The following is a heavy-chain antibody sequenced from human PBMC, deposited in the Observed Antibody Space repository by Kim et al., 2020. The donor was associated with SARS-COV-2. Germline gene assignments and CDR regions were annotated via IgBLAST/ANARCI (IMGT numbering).Heavy chain of an antibody. V-gene: IGHV3-23*01. CDR3: AGKVPMTTVTTYW. J-gene: IGHJ4*02. D-gene: IGHD4-17*01. Sequence: YADSVKGRFTISRDNSKNTLYLQMNSLRAEDTAVYYGAGKVPMTTVTTYWWGQGTLVTVSS.